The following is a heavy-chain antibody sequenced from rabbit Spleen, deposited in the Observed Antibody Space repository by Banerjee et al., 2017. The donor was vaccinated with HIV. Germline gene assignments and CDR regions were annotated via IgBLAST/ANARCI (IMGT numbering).Heavy chain of an antibody. CDR3: VRDQAGYAGYGPYYFNL. CDR1: GFDFSSYQ. J-gene: IGHJ4*01. D-gene: IGHD7-1*01. CDR2: IGIGGSA. V-gene: IGHV1S7*01. Sequence: QLKETGGGLVQPGGSLTLSCKASGFDFSSYQMSWVRQAPGKGLEWIGYIGIGGSASYASWVNSRFTISRDNAQNTVSLQLNSLTAADTATYFCVRDQAGYAGYGPYYFNLWGPGTLVTVS.